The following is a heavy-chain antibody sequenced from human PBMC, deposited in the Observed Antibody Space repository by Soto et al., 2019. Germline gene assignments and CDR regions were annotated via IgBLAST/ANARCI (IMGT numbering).Heavy chain of an antibody. CDR2: IHYSGST. V-gene: IGHV4-59*01. CDR3: AKGLSPSYIDTLTGPDY. D-gene: IGHD3-9*01. CDR1: GGSISGSY. Sequence: SETLSLTCTVSGGSISGSYWSWIRQTPGKVLEWVGYIHYSGSTNYNPSLKSRVTMSVDSAKNQFSLQLSSVTAADTAVYYCAKGLSPSYIDTLTGPDYWGQGTRVTVSS. J-gene: IGHJ4*02.